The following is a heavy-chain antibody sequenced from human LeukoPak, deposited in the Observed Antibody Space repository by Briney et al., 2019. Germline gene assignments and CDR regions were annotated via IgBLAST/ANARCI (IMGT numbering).Heavy chain of an antibody. V-gene: IGHV5-51*01. CDR3: ARHSRVVGTMVRGVIISPFSWFDP. Sequence: GEPLKISWQGSGYRFTSYWFAWVRQMPGKGLEGIGIFYLGEAHTRYSPSFQGQVTISADKSISTAYLQWSSLKASDTAMSYCARHSRVVGTMVRGVIISPFSWFDPWGQGTLVTVSS. CDR2: FYLGEAHT. J-gene: IGHJ5*02. D-gene: IGHD3-10*01. CDR1: GYRFTSYW.